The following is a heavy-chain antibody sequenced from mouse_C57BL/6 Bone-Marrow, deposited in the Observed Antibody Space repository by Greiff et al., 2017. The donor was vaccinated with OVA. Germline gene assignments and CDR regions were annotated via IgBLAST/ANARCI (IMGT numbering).Heavy chain of an antibody. J-gene: IGHJ4*01. CDR1: GFSFTSYG. V-gene: IGHV2-6*01. CDR3: ASTVVAHYYAMDY. D-gene: IGHD1-1*01. CDR2: IWGVGST. Sequence: VKLMESGPGLVAPSQSLSITCTVSGFSFTSYGVDWVRQSPGKGLEWLGVIWGVGSTNYNSALKSRLSISKDNSKSQVFLKMNSLQTDDTAMYYCASTVVAHYYAMDYWGQGTSVTVSS.